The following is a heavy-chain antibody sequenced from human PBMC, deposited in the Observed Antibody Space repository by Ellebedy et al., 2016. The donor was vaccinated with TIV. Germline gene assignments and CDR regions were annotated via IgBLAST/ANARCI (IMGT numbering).Heavy chain of an antibody. Sequence: GESLKISXAASGFTFSSYSMNWVRQAPGKGLEWVSSISSSSSYIYYADSVKGRFTISRDNAKNSLYLQMNSLRAEDTAVYYCARWFGELPFNWFDPWGQGTLVTVSS. J-gene: IGHJ5*02. V-gene: IGHV3-21*01. CDR1: GFTFSSYS. CDR2: ISSSSSYI. D-gene: IGHD3-10*01. CDR3: ARWFGELPFNWFDP.